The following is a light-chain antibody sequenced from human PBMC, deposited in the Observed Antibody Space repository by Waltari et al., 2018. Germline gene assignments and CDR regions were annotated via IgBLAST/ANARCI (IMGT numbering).Light chain of an antibody. CDR1: QSVTSSY. Sequence: EIVLTQSPGTLSLSPGEGATLSCRASQSVTSSYVVWSQQKPGQALRLLIYGASSRATGIPDRFSGSGSGTDFTLTINRLEPEDFAVYYCQQYGSSPYTFGQGTKLEIK. V-gene: IGKV3-20*01. CDR2: GAS. CDR3: QQYGSSPYT. J-gene: IGKJ2*01.